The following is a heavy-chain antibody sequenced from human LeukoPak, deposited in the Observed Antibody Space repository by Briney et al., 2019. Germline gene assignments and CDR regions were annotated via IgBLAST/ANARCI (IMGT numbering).Heavy chain of an antibody. CDR3: ARDRGYSTFDY. V-gene: IGHV3-7*01. Sequence: GGSLRLSCAASAFTFSNYWMSWVRQAPGEGLEWVANIKEDGSETNYVDSVKGRFTISRDNAKNSLYLQMNSLRVDDTAVYYCARDRGYSTFDYWGQGTLVTVSS. CDR2: IKEDGSET. CDR1: AFTFSNYW. D-gene: IGHD4-23*01. J-gene: IGHJ4*02.